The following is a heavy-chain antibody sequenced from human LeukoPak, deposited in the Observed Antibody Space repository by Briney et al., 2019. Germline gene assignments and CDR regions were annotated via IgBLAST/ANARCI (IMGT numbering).Heavy chain of an antibody. V-gene: IGHV5-51*01. D-gene: IGHD2-15*01. CDR3: ARKYCSGGSCYLDY. J-gene: IGHJ4*02. CDR2: IYPGDSDT. Sequence: GESLQISCKGSGYIFTSYWIGWVRQLPGKGLEWMGIIYPGDSDTRYSPSFQGQVTISADKSISTAYLQWSSLKASDTAMYYCARKYCSGGSCYLDYWGQGTLVTVSS. CDR1: GYIFTSYW.